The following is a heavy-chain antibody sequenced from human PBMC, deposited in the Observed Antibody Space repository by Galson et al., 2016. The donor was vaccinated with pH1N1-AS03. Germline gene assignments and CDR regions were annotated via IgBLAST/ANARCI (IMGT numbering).Heavy chain of an antibody. CDR2: VDHSGII. Sequence: LSLTCDVLGGTFSGFFWNWVRQSSGKGLEWIGEVDHSGIITYNPSLRSRLNISLDTSSRQFSLKLTSVTAADTAVYFCARLLGKAFPRLGRNFGKDVWGQGTTVTVSS. CDR1: GGTFSGFF. CDR3: ARLLGKAFPRLGRNFGKDV. J-gene: IGHJ6*02. D-gene: IGHD3-16*01. V-gene: IGHV4-34*01.